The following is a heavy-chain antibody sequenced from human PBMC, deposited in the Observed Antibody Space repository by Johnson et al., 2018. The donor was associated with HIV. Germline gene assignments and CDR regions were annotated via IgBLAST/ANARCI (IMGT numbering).Heavy chain of an antibody. CDR3: ARDFYAVVATPFIGSAFDI. D-gene: IGHD5-12*01. CDR2: IKSKTDGGTT. J-gene: IGHJ3*02. Sequence: VQLVESGGGLVKPGGSLRLSCAASGFTFSNAWMSWVRQAPGKGLEWVGRIKSKTDGGTTDYAAPVKGRFTISRDDSKNTLYLQMNSLKTEDTAVYYCARDFYAVVATPFIGSAFDIWGQGTMVTVSS. V-gene: IGHV3-15*01. CDR1: GFTFSNAW.